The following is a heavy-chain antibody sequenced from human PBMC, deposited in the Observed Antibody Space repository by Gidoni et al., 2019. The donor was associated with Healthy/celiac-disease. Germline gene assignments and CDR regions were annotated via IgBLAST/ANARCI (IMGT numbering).Heavy chain of an antibody. CDR1: GFTFSSYG. CDR2: IWYDGSNK. CDR3: ARDAVAGTAFDY. V-gene: IGHV3-33*01. D-gene: IGHD6-19*01. J-gene: IGHJ4*02. Sequence: QVQLVESGGGLVQPGRSLRLSCAASGFTFSSYGLHWVRQAPGKGLGVVAVIWYDGSNKYYADSVKGRFTISRDNSKNTLYLQMNSLRAEDTAVYYCARDAVAGTAFDYWGQGTLVTVSS.